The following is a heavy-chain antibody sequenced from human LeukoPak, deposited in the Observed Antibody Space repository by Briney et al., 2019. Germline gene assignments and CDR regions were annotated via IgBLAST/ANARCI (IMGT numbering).Heavy chain of an antibody. D-gene: IGHD6-13*01. J-gene: IGHJ5*01. Sequence: PETLSLTCIGSGVSISTYYWAWIGPPAGKGLEWIRRIYTSGSTNYNPSLKSRVAMSVDTSKNQFSLKLSSVTAADTAVYYCARGTIRLYPTHKQQLVQPFWFDYWGQGTLVTVSS. CDR1: GVSISTYY. V-gene: IGHV4-4*07. CDR3: ARGTIRLYPTHKQQLVQPFWFDY. CDR2: IYTSGST.